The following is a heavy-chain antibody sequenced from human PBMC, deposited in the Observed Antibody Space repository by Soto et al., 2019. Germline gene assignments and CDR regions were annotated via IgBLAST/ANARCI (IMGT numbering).Heavy chain of an antibody. J-gene: IGHJ5*02. V-gene: IGHV4-39*01. CDR3: ATVMAMTLFDP. D-gene: IGHD4-17*01. CDR2: IYYSGST. CDR1: GSSISSSSYY. Sequence: PSETLSLTCTVSGSSISSSSYYWGWIRQPPGKGLEWIGSIYYSGSTYYNPSLKSRVTISVDTSKNQFSLKLSSVTAADTAVYYCATVMAMTLFDPWGQGTLVTVSS.